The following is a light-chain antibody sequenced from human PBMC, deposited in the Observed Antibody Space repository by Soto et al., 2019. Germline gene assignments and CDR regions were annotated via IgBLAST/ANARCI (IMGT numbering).Light chain of an antibody. CDR1: QTISTF. Sequence: IQMTQSPTSPSASVGDRGTISCRESQTISTFLNWYQQKPGTAPRLLIYRASSVQSGVPPRFSGGGSGRDFTLTISSLRPEDIATYFCQHSYSSPPWTFGQGTKVDI. CDR2: RAS. V-gene: IGKV1-39*01. J-gene: IGKJ1*01. CDR3: QHSYSSPPWT.